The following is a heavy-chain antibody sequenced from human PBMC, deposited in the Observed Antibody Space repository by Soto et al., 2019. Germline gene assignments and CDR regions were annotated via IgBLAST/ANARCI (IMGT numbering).Heavy chain of an antibody. CDR2: IYYSGST. J-gene: IGHJ5*01. CDR1: GGSISSGGYY. CDR3: ARHSASWQWFDY. D-gene: IGHD1-26*01. V-gene: IGHV4-31*03. Sequence: QVQLQESGPGLVKPSQTLSLTCSVSGGSISSGGYYWSWIRQHPEKCLEWIGYIYYSGSTNYNPSLKSRVIISVDTSSNRFSLDLRSVTAADTAIYYCARHSASWQWFDYWGQGTLVTVSS.